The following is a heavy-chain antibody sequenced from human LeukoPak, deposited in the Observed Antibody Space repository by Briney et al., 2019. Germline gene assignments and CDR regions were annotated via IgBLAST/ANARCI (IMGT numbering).Heavy chain of an antibody. Sequence: GGSLRLSCAASGFTFSSYAMHWVRQAPGKGLEWVAVISYDGSNKYYADSEKGRFTISRDNSKNTLYLQMNSLRAEDTAVYYCARDRSARLRYFVSAGEVDYWGQGTLVTVSS. V-gene: IGHV3-30*01. J-gene: IGHJ4*02. CDR1: GFTFSSYA. D-gene: IGHD3-9*01. CDR3: ARDRSARLRYFVSAGEVDY. CDR2: ISYDGSNK.